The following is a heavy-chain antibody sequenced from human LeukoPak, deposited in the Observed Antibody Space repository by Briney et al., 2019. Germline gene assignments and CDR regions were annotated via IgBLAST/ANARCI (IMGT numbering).Heavy chain of an antibody. V-gene: IGHV5-51*01. Sequence: GESLKISCKDSGYSFTSYWIGWVRQMPGKGLEWMGIIYPGDSDTRYSPSFQGQVTISADKSISTAYLQWSSLKASDTAMYYCASSTPKYCSSTSCYITPLDAFDIWGQGTMVTVSS. CDR2: IYPGDSDT. CDR1: GYSFTSYW. J-gene: IGHJ3*02. D-gene: IGHD2-2*02. CDR3: ASSTPKYCSSTSCYITPLDAFDI.